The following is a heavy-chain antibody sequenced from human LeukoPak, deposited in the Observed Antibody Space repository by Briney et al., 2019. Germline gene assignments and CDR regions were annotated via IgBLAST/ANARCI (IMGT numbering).Heavy chain of an antibody. D-gene: IGHD5-18*01. Sequence: SETLSLTCTVSGGSISSSSYYWGWIRQPPGKGLEWIGSIYYSGSTYYNPSLKSRVTISVDTSKNQFSLKLSSVTAADTAVYYCARGDTGFDYWGQGTLVTVSS. CDR3: ARGDTGFDY. J-gene: IGHJ4*02. CDR2: IYYSGST. CDR1: GGSISSSSYY. V-gene: IGHV4-39*01.